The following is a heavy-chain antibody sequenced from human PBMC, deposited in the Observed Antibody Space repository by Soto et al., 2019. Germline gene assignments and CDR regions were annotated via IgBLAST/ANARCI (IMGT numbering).Heavy chain of an antibody. CDR2: ISYDGNNK. J-gene: IGHJ6*02. D-gene: IGHD2-15*01. CDR1: GFTFSSYA. CDR3: ARAGCDGGSCYTLVGLRYGMDV. Sequence: QVQLVESGGGVVQPGRSLRLSCVASGFTFSSYAMHWVRQAPGKGLEWVAVISYDGNNKYYADSVKGRFTISRDNSKNTLYLQMNSLRLEDTGVYYCARAGCDGGSCYTLVGLRYGMDVWGQGTTVTVSS. V-gene: IGHV3-30-3*01.